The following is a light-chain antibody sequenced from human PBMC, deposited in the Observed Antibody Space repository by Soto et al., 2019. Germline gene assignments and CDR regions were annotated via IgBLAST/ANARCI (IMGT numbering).Light chain of an antibody. CDR3: QHYDISLFA. CDR1: QSVSSN. V-gene: IGKV3-20*01. J-gene: IGKJ3*01. Sequence: EMAISQSPGTLSESPGERATLSCRASQSVSSNLAWYQQKPGQAPRLLIYGASSRATGIPDRFSGSGFGTDFTLTISRLEPEDFAVYYCQHYDISLFAFGPGTKVDSK. CDR2: GAS.